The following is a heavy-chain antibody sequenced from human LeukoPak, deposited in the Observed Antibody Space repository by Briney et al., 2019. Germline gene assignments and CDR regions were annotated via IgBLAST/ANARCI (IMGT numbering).Heavy chain of an antibody. CDR3: ARGPTSIAVAGTFDY. D-gene: IGHD6-19*01. J-gene: IGHJ4*02. V-gene: IGHV4-34*01. CDR1: GGSLSGYY. Sequence: PSETLSLTCAVYGGSLSGYYWSWIRQPPGKGLEWIGEINHSGSTNYNPSLKSRVTISVDASKNQFSLKLSSMTAADTAVYYCARGPTSIAVAGTFDYWGQGTLVTVSS. CDR2: INHSGST.